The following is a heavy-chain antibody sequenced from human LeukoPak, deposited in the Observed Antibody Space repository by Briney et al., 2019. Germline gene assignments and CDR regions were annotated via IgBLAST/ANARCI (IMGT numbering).Heavy chain of an antibody. D-gene: IGHD2-21*01. CDR3: ARDLFGRYFDL. CDR2: ISPSGGST. CDR1: GYTFTSYY. Sequence: ASVKVSCKASGYTFTSYYMHWVRQAPGQGLEWMGIISPSGGSTSYAQKFQGRVTMTRDTSTSTVYMELSSLRSEDTAVYYCARDLFGRYFDLWGRGTLVTVSS. J-gene: IGHJ2*01. V-gene: IGHV1-46*01.